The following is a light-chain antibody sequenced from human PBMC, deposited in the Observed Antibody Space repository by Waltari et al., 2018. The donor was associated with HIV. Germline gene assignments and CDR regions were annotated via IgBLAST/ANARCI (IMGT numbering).Light chain of an antibody. CDR1: QTIGTF. CDR2: AAS. CDR3: QQYSTWPS. Sequence: EIVLTQSPATLSVSPGERATLSCRASQTIGTFLAWYQQTPGQPPRLLIYAASTRATGIPARFSGSGSGAEFTLTISSLQSDDFASYYCQQYSTWPSFGKGTKVEIK. J-gene: IGKJ1*01. V-gene: IGKV3-15*01.